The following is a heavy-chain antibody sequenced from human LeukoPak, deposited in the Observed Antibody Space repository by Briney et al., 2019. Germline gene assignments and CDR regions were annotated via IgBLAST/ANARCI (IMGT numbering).Heavy chain of an antibody. V-gene: IGHV3-30*02. D-gene: IGHD1-20*01. CDR3: APPITGTDY. J-gene: IGHJ4*02. Sequence: GGSLRLSCAASGFTFSSDGMHWVRQAPGKGLEWVAFIRYEGSNKYYADSVKGRFTISRDNSKNTLYLQRNSLRAEDTAVYYCAPPITGTDYWGQGTLVTVSS. CDR2: IRYEGSNK. CDR1: GFTFSSDG.